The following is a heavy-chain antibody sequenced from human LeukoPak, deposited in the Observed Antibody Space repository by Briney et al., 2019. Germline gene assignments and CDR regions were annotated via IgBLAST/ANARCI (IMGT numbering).Heavy chain of an antibody. CDR2: IIPIFDTT. CDR3: AASFGVVIIALDY. CDR1: GGTFSSYA. J-gene: IGHJ4*02. Sequence: GSSVKVSCKAFGGTFSSYAISWVRQGPGQGLEWMGRIIPIFDTTNYAQKFQDRVTITTDESTSTAYMELSSLRSEDTAVYYCAASFGVVIIALDYWGQGTLVTVSS. D-gene: IGHD3-3*01. V-gene: IGHV1-69*05.